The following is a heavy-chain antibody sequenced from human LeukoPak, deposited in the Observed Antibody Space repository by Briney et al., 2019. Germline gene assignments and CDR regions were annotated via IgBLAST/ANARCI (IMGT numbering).Heavy chain of an antibody. Sequence: PSETLSLTCAVYGGSFSGYYWSWIRQPPGKGLEWIGEINHSGSTNYNPSLKSRVTISVDTSKNQFSLKLSSVTAADTAVYYCARHFNGPDYFDYWGQGTLVTVSS. V-gene: IGHV4-34*01. J-gene: IGHJ4*02. CDR3: ARHFNGPDYFDY. D-gene: IGHD2-8*01. CDR1: GGSFSGYY. CDR2: INHSGST.